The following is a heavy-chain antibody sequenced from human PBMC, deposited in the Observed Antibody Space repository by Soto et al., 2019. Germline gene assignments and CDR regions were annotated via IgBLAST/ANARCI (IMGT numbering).Heavy chain of an antibody. CDR1: GGSISSSSYY. J-gene: IGHJ4*02. CDR2: IYYSGST. D-gene: IGHD3-22*01. CDR3: ARRTYYYYDSSGYYLYYFDY. Sequence: QLQLQESGPGLVKPSETLSLTCTVSGGSISSSSYYWGWIRQPPGKGLEWIGSIYYSGSTYYNPSLKIRVTISVDTSKTQFSLKLSSVTAADTAVYYCARRTYYYYDSSGYYLYYFDYWGQGTLVTVSS. V-gene: IGHV4-39*01.